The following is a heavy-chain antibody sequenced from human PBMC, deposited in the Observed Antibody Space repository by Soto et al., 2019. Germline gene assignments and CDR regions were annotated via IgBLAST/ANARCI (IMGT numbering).Heavy chain of an antibody. V-gene: IGHV4-34*01. Sequence: PSETLSLTCAVYGGSFSGYYWTWVRQPPGKGLEWIGEIDHSGSTYYNPSLKSRVTMSADTSRNQFSLKVRSVAAADAAVYYCARGTYAARLSYWGQGSLVTVSS. D-gene: IGHD6-6*01. CDR3: ARGTYAARLSY. CDR2: IDHSGST. CDR1: GGSFSGYY. J-gene: IGHJ4*02.